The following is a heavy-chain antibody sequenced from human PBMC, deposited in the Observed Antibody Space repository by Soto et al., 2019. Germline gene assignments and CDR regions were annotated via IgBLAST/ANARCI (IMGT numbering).Heavy chain of an antibody. Sequence: QVQLQQWGAGLLKSSETLSLTCAVYGGSFSGYYWSWIRQSPGKGLEYIGEINHSGSANYNPSLKRRVTISVDTSKNQFPLKLSSVTAADTAVYYCATTNWSQHGFDPWGQGTLVTVSS. V-gene: IGHV4-34*01. CDR3: ATTNWSQHGFDP. D-gene: IGHD1-1*01. J-gene: IGHJ5*02. CDR1: GGSFSGYY. CDR2: INHSGSA.